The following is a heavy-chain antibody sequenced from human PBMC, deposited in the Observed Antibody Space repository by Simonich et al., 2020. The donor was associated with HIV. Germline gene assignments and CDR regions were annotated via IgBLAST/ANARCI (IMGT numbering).Heavy chain of an antibody. V-gene: IGHV3-23*04. CDR2: ICGSGSRT. D-gene: IGHD2-15*01. J-gene: IGHJ3*02. Sequence: EVQLVESGGGLVQPGGSLRLSCAASGFTFCSYAMSWVRQARGEGLEWVSRICGSGSRTYYADSVKGRFTSSRDNSKNMLYLQMNSLRAEDTAMYYCAKDQWVGNDAFDIWGQGTVVTVSS. CDR3: AKDQWVGNDAFDI. CDR1: GFTFCSYA.